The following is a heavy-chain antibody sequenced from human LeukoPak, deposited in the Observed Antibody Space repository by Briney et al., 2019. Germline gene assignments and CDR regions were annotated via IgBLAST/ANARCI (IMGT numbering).Heavy chain of an antibody. J-gene: IGHJ4*02. Sequence: SETLSLTCTVSGVSISSSNSYWGWIRQPPGKGLEWIGSIYYSGNTYYNASLKSQVSISIDTSKNQFSLKLTSVTAADTAVYYCARDLMYSSTWETFNWGQGTLVTVSS. V-gene: IGHV4-39*07. CDR3: ARDLMYSSTWETFN. D-gene: IGHD6-13*01. CDR2: IYYSGNT. CDR1: GVSISSSNSY.